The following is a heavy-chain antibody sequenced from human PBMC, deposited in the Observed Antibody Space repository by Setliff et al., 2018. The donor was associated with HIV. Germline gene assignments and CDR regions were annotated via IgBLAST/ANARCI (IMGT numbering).Heavy chain of an antibody. D-gene: IGHD2-15*01. V-gene: IGHV3-7*01. Sequence: PGGSLRLSCAASGFTFRSYSMNWVRQTPGKGLEWVAKIKQDGSETSYVDSVKGRFTVSRDNAKNSLYLQMNSLRAEDTATYYCARASAATYCSGGACYLPDYWGQGTLVTVSS. CDR2: IKQDGSET. CDR3: ARASAATYCSGGACYLPDY. J-gene: IGHJ4*02. CDR1: GFTFRSYS.